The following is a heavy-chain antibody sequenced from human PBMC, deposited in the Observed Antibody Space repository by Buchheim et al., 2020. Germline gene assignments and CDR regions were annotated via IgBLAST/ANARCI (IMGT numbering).Heavy chain of an antibody. CDR1: GFAFNTHA. Sequence: QVQLVESGGGVVQPGESLRLSCAASGFAFNTHAMHWVRQAPGKGLEWVAFIWYDGSEKHYIDSVKGRFSIYRDNSKNTLYLEMNSLRGEDTAVYYCARDPPNSGWALDYWGQGTL. V-gene: IGHV3-33*01. J-gene: IGHJ4*02. D-gene: IGHD6-19*01. CDR2: IWYDGSEK. CDR3: ARDPPNSGWALDY.